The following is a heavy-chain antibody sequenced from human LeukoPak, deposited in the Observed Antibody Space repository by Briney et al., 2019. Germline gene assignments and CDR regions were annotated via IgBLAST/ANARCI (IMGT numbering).Heavy chain of an antibody. D-gene: IGHD5-12*01. J-gene: IGHJ3*01. CDR2: ISPNSGDT. Sequence: ASVKVPCKASGYTFTGYYIHWVRQAPGQGLEWMGWISPNSGDTHSAQTFQGRVTMTSDTSITTAYMELSRLKSDDTAVYYCARGLRTRGTWGQGTMVTVSS. V-gene: IGHV1-2*02. CDR1: GYTFTGYY. CDR3: ARGLRTRGT.